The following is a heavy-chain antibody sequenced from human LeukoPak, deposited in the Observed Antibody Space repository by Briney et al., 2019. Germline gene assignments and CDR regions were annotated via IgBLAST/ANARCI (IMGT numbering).Heavy chain of an antibody. CDR1: GFTFSSYE. D-gene: IGHD2-15*01. CDR3: ARERYGGSLLD. CDR2: ISSSGSTI. J-gene: IGHJ4*02. V-gene: IGHV3-48*03. Sequence: PGGSLRLSCAASGFTFSSYEMNWVRQAPGKGLEWVSYISSSGSTIYYADSVKGRFTISRDNAKNSLYLQMNSLRAEDTAVYYCARERYGGSLLDWGQGTLVTVSS.